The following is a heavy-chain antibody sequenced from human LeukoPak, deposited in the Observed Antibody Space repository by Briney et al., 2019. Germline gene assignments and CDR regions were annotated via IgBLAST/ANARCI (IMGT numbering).Heavy chain of an antibody. J-gene: IGHJ4*02. V-gene: IGHV3-74*03. Sequence: PGGSLRLSCAASGSTFSSAWMHWVRQAPGTGLVWVSRITDDATTTYADSVKGRFTISRDNAKNTLYLQMNSLRAEDTAVYYCVRDRVGPDYWGQGTLVTVSS. CDR3: VRDRVGPDY. CDR2: ITDDATT. CDR1: GSTFSSAW. D-gene: IGHD1-26*01.